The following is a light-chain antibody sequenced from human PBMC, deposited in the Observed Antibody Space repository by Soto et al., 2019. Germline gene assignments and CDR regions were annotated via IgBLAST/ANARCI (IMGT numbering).Light chain of an antibody. CDR1: QSISSY. J-gene: IGKJ1*01. CDR3: QQSYSTPRT. V-gene: IGKV1-39*01. CDR2: AAS. Sequence: IQMTQSPSSLSASIGERVTITCRASQSISSYLNWYQQKPGKAPKLLIYAASSLQSGVPSRFSGSGSGTDFTLTIRSLQPEDFATYYCQQSYSTPRTFGQGTKVEIK.